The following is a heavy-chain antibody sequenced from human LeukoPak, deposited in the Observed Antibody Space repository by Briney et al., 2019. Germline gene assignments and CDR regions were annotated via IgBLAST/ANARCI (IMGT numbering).Heavy chain of an antibody. CDR2: IGKAGDA. CDR3: ARATGSYRGGYYYGMDV. CDR1: GFTFSSYD. V-gene: IGHV3-13*01. Sequence: GGSLRLSCVASGFTFSSYDMHWVRQATGKGLEWVSNIGKAGDAYYPDSVKGRFTISRETAKNSLYLQMNSLRAGDTAVYYCARATGSYRGGYYYGMDVWGQGTTVTVSS. J-gene: IGHJ6*02. D-gene: IGHD1-26*01.